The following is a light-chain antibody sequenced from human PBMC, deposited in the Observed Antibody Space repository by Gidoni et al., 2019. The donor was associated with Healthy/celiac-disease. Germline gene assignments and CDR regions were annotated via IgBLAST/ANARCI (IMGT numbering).Light chain of an antibody. CDR2: GAS. J-gene: IGKJ1*01. V-gene: IGKV3-20*01. CDR3: QQYGSSPTWT. Sequence: EIVLTQSPGTLSLSPGERATLSCRASQSVSSSYLAWYQQKPGQDPRPLIYGASNRATGIPDRFSGSGSGTEFTLTISRLEPEDDAVYYCQQYGSSPTWTFGQGTKVEIK. CDR1: QSVSSSY.